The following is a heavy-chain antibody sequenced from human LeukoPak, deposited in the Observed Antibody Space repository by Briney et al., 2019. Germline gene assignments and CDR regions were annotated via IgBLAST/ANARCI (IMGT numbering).Heavy chain of an antibody. V-gene: IGHV3-21*01. CDR2: ISSSSSYI. D-gene: IGHD3-22*01. CDR1: GFTFSSYS. Sequence: GGSLRLSCAASGFTFSSYSMNWVRQAPGKGLEWVSSISSSSSYIYYADSVKGRFTISRDNAKNSLYLQMNSLRAEDTAVYYCAREGGYYYDSSGYYPPSFDYWGQGTLVTVSS. CDR3: AREGGYYYDSSGYYPPSFDY. J-gene: IGHJ4*02.